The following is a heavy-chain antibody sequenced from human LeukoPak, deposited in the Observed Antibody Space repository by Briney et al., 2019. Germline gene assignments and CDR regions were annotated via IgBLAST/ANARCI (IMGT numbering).Heavy chain of an antibody. D-gene: IGHD1-26*01. CDR2: ISGSGGST. V-gene: IGHV3-23*01. CDR1: GFTFSRYA. Sequence: GGSLRLFCAASGFTFSRYAMSWVRQAPGKGLEWVSAISGSGGSTYYADSVKGRFTISRDNSKNTLYLQMNSLRAEDTAVYYCAKDPKYSGSYDYFDYWGQGTLVTVSS. J-gene: IGHJ4*02. CDR3: AKDPKYSGSYDYFDY.